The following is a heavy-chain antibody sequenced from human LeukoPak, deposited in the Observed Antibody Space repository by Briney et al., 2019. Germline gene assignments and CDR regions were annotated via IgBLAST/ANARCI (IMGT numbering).Heavy chain of an antibody. Sequence: GRSLRLACAASGFTFSSYSMDWVRQAPGKGLEWVSAISSSSGYIYYADSVTGRFTISRDNAKNSLYLHMNSLRAEDTAVYYCARDGMIVVTSYYFDYWGQGTLVTVSS. V-gene: IGHV3-21*01. D-gene: IGHD3-22*01. CDR1: GFTFSSYS. CDR3: ARDGMIVVTSYYFDY. CDR2: ISSSSGYI. J-gene: IGHJ4*02.